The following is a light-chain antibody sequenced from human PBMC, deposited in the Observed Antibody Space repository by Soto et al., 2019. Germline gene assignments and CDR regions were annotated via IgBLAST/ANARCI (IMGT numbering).Light chain of an antibody. J-gene: IGKJ1*01. CDR2: GAS. Sequence: ESVLTQSPGTLALSPGERATLSCRASQSVSSNYLAWCQQKPGQAPRLLIYGASNRATGIPDRFSGSGSGTDFTLTISRLEPEDFAVYYCQQYGSSGTFGQGTKVDIK. CDR3: QQYGSSGT. V-gene: IGKV3-20*01. CDR1: QSVSSNY.